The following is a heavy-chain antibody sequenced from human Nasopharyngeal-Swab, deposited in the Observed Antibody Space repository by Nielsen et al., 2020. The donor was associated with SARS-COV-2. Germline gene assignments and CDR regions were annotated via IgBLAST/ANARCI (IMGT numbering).Heavy chain of an antibody. D-gene: IGHD3-10*01. CDR2: IIPIFGTA. Sequence: SVKVSCKASGGTFSSYAISWVRQAPGQGLEWMGGIIPIFGTANYAQKFQGRVTITADESTSTAHMELSSLRSEDTAVYYCASALGGITMVRGANFDYWGQGTLVTVSS. J-gene: IGHJ4*02. CDR3: ASALGGITMVRGANFDY. CDR1: GGTFSSYA. V-gene: IGHV1-69*13.